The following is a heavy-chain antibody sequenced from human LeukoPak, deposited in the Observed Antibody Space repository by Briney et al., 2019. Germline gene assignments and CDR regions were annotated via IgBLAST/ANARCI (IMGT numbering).Heavy chain of an antibody. D-gene: IGHD6-13*01. CDR3: ARHPYSSSWYLDY. V-gene: IGHV5-51*01. CDR2: IYPGDSDT. CDR1: GYSFTSYW. J-gene: IGHJ4*02. Sequence: GESLKISCKGSGYSFTSYWIGWVRQLPGKGLEWMGIIYPGDSDTRYSPCFQGQVTISAAKYISTAYLPWSSLKASDTAMYYCARHPYSSSWYLDYWGQGTLVTVSS.